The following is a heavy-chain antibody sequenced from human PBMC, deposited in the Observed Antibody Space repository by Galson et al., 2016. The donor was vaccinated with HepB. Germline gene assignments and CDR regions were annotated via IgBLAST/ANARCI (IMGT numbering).Heavy chain of an antibody. CDR3: ARGRTTSCNSAFDI. Sequence: SLRLSCAASGFTFNKYPMFWVRQAPGKGLEWVANIQQDGTERNYVDSVRGRFTISRDNAKDSLYLQMNSLRPEDTAIYYCARGRTTSCNSAFDIWGQGTMVTVSS. V-gene: IGHV3-7*04. CDR1: GFTFNKYP. D-gene: IGHD2-2*02. CDR2: IQQDGTER. J-gene: IGHJ3*02.